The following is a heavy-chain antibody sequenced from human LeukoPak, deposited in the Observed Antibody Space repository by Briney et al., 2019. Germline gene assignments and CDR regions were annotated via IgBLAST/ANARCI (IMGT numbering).Heavy chain of an antibody. CDR3: ARGCSAGTPHNWFDP. CDR1: GGSISGYY. V-gene: IGHV4-59*01. D-gene: IGHD6-13*01. Sequence: SQTLSLTCTVSGGSISGYYWSWIRQPPGKGLEWIGYIYYSGSTNYNPSLKSRVTISVDTSKNQFSLKLSSVTAADTAVYYCARGCSAGTPHNWFDPWGQGTLVTVSS. J-gene: IGHJ5*02. CDR2: IYYSGST.